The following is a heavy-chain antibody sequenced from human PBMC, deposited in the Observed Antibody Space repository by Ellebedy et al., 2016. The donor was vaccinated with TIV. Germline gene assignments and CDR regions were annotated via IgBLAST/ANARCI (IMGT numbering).Heavy chain of an antibody. D-gene: IGHD5-12*01. CDR2: TYYGSTWYN. CDR1: GDSVSGHSGA. Sequence: SQTLSLTCAISGDSVSGHSGAWNWLRQSPSRGLEWLGRTYYGSTWYNDYAVSVKSRITISPDTSKNQFSLQLNSVTPDDTAVYYCARGWLRHGMDVWGQGTTVTVSS. V-gene: IGHV6-1*01. J-gene: IGHJ6*02. CDR3: ARGWLRHGMDV.